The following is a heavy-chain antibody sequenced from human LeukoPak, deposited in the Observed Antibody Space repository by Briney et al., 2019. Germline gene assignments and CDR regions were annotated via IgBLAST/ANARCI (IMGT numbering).Heavy chain of an antibody. D-gene: IGHD6-13*01. Sequence: GGSLRLSCAASGIIVSSNYMSWVRQTPGKGLEWVSVIHSGGTIYYAGSVKGRFTISRDHSRNTVYLQMNNLRAEDTALYYCARLKDVAVAGIGSHDFWGQGTMVTVSS. J-gene: IGHJ3*01. CDR3: ARLKDVAVAGIGSHDF. V-gene: IGHV3-53*01. CDR2: IHSGGTI. CDR1: GIIVSSNY.